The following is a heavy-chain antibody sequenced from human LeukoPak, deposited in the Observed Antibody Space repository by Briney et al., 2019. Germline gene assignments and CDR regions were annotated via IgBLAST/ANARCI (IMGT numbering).Heavy chain of an antibody. CDR2: IYYSGST. D-gene: IGHD5-24*01. V-gene: IGHV4-39*07. CDR1: GGSISSSSYY. CDR3: ARGAERMATINRGYFDY. J-gene: IGHJ4*02. Sequence: PSETLSLTCTVSGGSISSSSYYWGWIRQPPGKGLEWIGSIYYSGSTYYNPSLKSRVTISVDTSKNQFSLKLSSVTAADTAVYYCARGAERMATINRGYFDYWGQGTLVTVSS.